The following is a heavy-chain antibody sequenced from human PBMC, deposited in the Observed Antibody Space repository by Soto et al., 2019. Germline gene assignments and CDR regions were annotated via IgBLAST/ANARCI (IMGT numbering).Heavy chain of an antibody. D-gene: IGHD3-22*01. CDR2: ISGSGGST. Sequence: LRLSCGVAGVSISNSYMSRVSKNPGKGLEWVSTISGSGGSTYYADSVKGRFTISRDNSKNTLYLQMNSLRAEDTAVYYCAKDISGYSPAYFDYWGQGTLVTSPQ. J-gene: IGHJ4*02. CDR3: AKDISGYSPAYFDY. CDR1: GVSISNSY. V-gene: IGHV3-23*01.